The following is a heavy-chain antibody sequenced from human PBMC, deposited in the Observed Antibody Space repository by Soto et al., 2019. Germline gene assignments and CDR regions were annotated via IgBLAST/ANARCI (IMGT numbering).Heavy chain of an antibody. D-gene: IGHD6-19*01. J-gene: IGHJ4*02. Sequence: SETLSLTCAVYGGSFSGYYWSWIRQPPGKGLEWIGEINHSGSTNYNPSLKSRVTISVDTSKNQFSLKLSSVTAADTAVYYCARVEVAGPGYWGQGTLVTVSS. CDR1: GGSFSGYY. CDR3: ARVEVAGPGY. V-gene: IGHV4-34*01. CDR2: INHSGST.